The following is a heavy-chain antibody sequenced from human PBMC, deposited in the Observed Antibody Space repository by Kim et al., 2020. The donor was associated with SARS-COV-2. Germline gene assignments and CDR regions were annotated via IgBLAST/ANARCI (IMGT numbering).Heavy chain of an antibody. CDR2: IYYSGST. V-gene: IGHV4-39*07. J-gene: IGHJ5*02. D-gene: IGHD3-22*01. CDR1: GGSISSSSYY. CDR3: ARDLGAEYYEHWFDP. Sequence: SETLSLTCTVSGGSISSSSYYWGWIRQPPGKGLEWIGSIYYSGSTYYNPSLKSRVTISVDTSKNQFSLKLSSVTAADTAVYYCARDLGAEYYEHWFDPWGKGTLVTVSS.